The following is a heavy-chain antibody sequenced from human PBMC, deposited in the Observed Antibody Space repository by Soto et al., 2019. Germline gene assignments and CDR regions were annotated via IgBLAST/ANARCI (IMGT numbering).Heavy chain of an antibody. V-gene: IGHV4-59*01. CDR3: ARANYHYESSGYSYYFDN. CDR2: GST. D-gene: IGHD3-22*01. J-gene: IGHJ4*02. Sequence: GSTNYSPSLESRVTISVDTSKNQFSLKLSSVTAADTAVYYCARANYHYESSGYSYYFDNWGQGTLVTVSS.